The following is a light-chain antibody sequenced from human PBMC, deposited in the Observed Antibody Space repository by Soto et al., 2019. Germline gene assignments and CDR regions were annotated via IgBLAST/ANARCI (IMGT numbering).Light chain of an antibody. Sequence: EIVLTQSPGTLSLSPGERATLSCRASQSVSSSYLVWYQQKPDQAPRLLIYGASRRASGIPDRFSGSGSGTDFTLTISRLEPDDFAVYYCQQYGSSPLWTFGQGTKVEIK. V-gene: IGKV3-20*01. CDR2: GAS. CDR3: QQYGSSPLWT. CDR1: QSVSSSY. J-gene: IGKJ1*01.